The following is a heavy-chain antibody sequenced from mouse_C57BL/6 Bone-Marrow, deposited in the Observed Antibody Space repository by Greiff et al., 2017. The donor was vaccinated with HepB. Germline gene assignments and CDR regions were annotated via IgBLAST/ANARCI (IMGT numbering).Heavy chain of an antibody. CDR3: ARVEGYDYFDY. CDR1: GYTFTSYW. D-gene: IGHD2-2*01. V-gene: IGHV1-50*01. Sequence: QVQLQQPGAELVKPGASVKLSCKASGYTFTSYWMQWVKQRPGQGLEWIGEIDPSDSYTNYNQKFKGKATLTVDTSSSTAYMQLSSLTSEDSAVYYCARVEGYDYFDYWGQGTTLTVAS. CDR2: IDPSDSYT. J-gene: IGHJ2*01.